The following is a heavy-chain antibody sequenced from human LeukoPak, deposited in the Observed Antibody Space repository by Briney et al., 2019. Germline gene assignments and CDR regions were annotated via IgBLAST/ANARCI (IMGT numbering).Heavy chain of an antibody. CDR1: GGTFSSYA. CDR2: ISPIFGTA. D-gene: IGHD3-22*01. V-gene: IGHV1-69*06. Sequence: SVKVSCKASGGTFSSYAISWVRQAPGQGLEWMGGISPIFGTANYAQKFQGRVTITADKSTSTAYMELSSLRSEDTAVCYCARANKDYYDSSGPGWFDPWGQGTLVTVSS. CDR3: ARANKDYYDSSGPGWFDP. J-gene: IGHJ5*02.